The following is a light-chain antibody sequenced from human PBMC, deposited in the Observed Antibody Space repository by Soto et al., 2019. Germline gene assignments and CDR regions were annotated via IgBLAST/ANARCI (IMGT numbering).Light chain of an antibody. CDR1: QTISSNS. CDR3: QHCGSSPFT. CDR2: GAS. Sequence: EIVLTQSPGTLSLSPGERATLSCRASQTISSNSLAWYQQKPGQAPRLLIYGASSRATGIPDKFSGSGSGTDFTLTISRLEPEDFAVYYCQHCGSSPFTFGPGTTVDIK. V-gene: IGKV3-20*01. J-gene: IGKJ3*01.